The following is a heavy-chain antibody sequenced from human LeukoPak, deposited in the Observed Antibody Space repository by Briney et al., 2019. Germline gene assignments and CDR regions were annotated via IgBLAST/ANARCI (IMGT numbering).Heavy chain of an antibody. CDR1: GGSISNYF. D-gene: IGHD3-22*01. J-gene: IGHJ4*02. CDR2: IYTSGST. V-gene: IGHV4-4*08. Sequence: PSETLSLTCTVSGGSISNYFWSWIRQPAGKGLEWIGYIYTSGSTNYNPSLKSRVTISVDTSKNQFSLKLSSVTAADTAVYYCARGSYYYDSSGPPTGYWGQGTLVTVSS. CDR3: ARGSYYYDSSGPPTGY.